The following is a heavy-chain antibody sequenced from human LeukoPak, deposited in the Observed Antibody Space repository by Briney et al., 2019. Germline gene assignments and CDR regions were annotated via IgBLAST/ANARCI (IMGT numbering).Heavy chain of an antibody. Sequence: SETLSLTCTASGGSISSYYWSWIRQPPGKGLEWIGYIYYSGSTNYNPSLKSRVTISVDTSKNRFSLKLSSVTAADTAVYYCARDLGSSFDYWGQGTLVTVSS. V-gene: IGHV4-59*01. D-gene: IGHD2/OR15-2a*01. CDR1: GGSISSYY. CDR3: ARDLGSSFDY. J-gene: IGHJ4*02. CDR2: IYYSGST.